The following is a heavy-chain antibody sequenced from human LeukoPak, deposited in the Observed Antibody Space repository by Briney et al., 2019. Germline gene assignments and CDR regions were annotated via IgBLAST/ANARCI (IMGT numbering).Heavy chain of an antibody. CDR2: ISYDGSNK. CDR3: ARGDDTRIDY. V-gene: IGHV3-30*03. Sequence: GGSLRLSCAASGFTFRSYGMHWVRQAPGKGLEWVAVISYDGSNKYFADSVKGRFNISRDNSKNTLFLQMISLRADDTAVYYCARGDDTRIDYWGQGTLVTVSS. CDR1: GFTFRSYG. J-gene: IGHJ4*02.